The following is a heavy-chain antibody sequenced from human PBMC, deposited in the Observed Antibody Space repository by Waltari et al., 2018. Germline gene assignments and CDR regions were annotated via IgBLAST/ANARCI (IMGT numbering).Heavy chain of an antibody. CDR2: IKKDGSEE. J-gene: IGHJ3*02. V-gene: IGHV3-7*01. CDR3: ARDQWFAFDI. Sequence: EVQLVESGGGLVQPGGSLRLSCAASGFTLSSHWMSWVRQAPGKGPEWVANIKKDGSEEYYVDSVRGRFTISRDNAKNSLYLQMNSLRPEDTAVYYCARDQWFAFDIWGQGTMVTVSS. D-gene: IGHD3-22*01. CDR1: GFTLSSHW.